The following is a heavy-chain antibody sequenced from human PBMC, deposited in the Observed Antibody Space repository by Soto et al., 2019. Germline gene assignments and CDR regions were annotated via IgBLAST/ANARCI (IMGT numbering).Heavy chain of an antibody. CDR3: ARGIQGLSGDWFDP. CDR1: GYTFTGYY. J-gene: IGHJ5*02. V-gene: IGHV1-2*04. CDR2: INPNSGGT. Sequence: ASVKVSCKTSGYTFTGYYMHWVRQAPGQGLEWMGWINPNSGGTNYAQKFQGWVTMTRDTSISTAYMELSRLRSDETAVYYCARGIQGLSGDWFDPWGQGTLVTVSS. D-gene: IGHD5-18*01.